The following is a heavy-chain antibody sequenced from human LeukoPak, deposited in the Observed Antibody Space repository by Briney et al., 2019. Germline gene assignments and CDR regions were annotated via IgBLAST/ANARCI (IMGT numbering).Heavy chain of an antibody. CDR1: GGSISSYY. J-gene: IGHJ6*02. D-gene: IGHD4-17*01. Sequence: SETLSLTCTVSGGSISSYYWSWIRQPPGKGLEWIGYIYYSGSTNYNPSLKSRVTISVDTSKNQFSLKLSSVTAADTAVYYCARHLYGDYGYYYYGMDVWGQGTTVTVSS. CDR3: ARHLYGDYGYYYYGMDV. V-gene: IGHV4-59*08. CDR2: IYYSGST.